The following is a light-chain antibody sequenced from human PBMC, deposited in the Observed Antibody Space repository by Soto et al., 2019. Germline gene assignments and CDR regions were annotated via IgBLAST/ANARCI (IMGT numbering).Light chain of an antibody. J-gene: IGKJ1*01. Sequence: DIVMTQSPGTLSLSPGERATLFCRASQSVSSSYLAWYQQKPGQAPRLLIFGASSRATGIPDRFSGSGSGTDFTLTISRLEPEDFAVYYCQQYGSSPRTFGQGTKVDI. CDR3: QQYGSSPRT. CDR2: GAS. CDR1: QSVSSSY. V-gene: IGKV3-20*01.